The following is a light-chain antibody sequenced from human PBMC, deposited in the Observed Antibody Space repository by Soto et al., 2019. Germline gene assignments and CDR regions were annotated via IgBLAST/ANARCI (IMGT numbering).Light chain of an antibody. CDR2: DAS. J-gene: IGKJ3*01. Sequence: EIVLTQSPGTLSLSPGERATLSCRASQSVSSSYLAWYRQRPGQTPRLLIYDASIRATGIPDRFSGSGSGTDFTLTISRLEPEDFAVDYCQQFGSLPSFGPGTTVDI. CDR1: QSVSSSY. CDR3: QQFGSLPS. V-gene: IGKV3-20*01.